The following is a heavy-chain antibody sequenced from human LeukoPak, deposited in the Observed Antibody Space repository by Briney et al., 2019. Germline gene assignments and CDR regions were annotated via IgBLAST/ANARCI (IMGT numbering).Heavy chain of an antibody. J-gene: IGHJ5*02. V-gene: IGHV4-31*03. CDR3: ARGRYYDSTHHNWFDP. CDR1: GGSISSGGYY. Sequence: SETLSLTCTVSGGSISSGGYYWSWIRQHPGKGLEWIGYIYYSGSTYYNPSLKSRVTISVDTSKNQFSLKLSSVTAADAAVYYCARGRYYDSTHHNWFDPWGQGTLVTVSS. CDR2: IYYSGST. D-gene: IGHD3-22*01.